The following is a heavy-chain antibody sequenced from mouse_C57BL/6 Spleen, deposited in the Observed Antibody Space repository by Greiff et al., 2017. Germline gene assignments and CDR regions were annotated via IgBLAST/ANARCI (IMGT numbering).Heavy chain of an antibody. CDR3: ARRITTVVADYFDY. CDR2: IYPGGGYT. J-gene: IGHJ2*01. V-gene: IGHV1-63*01. Sequence: VKLVESGAELVRPGTSVKMSCKASGYTFTNYWIGWAKQRPGHGLEWIGDIYPGGGYTNYNEKFKGKATLTADKSSSTAYMQFSSLTSEDSAIYYCARRITTVVADYFDYWGQGTTLTVSS. D-gene: IGHD1-1*01. CDR1: GYTFTNYW.